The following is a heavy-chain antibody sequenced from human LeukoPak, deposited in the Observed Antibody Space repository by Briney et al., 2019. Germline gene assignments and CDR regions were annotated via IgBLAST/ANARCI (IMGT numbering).Heavy chain of an antibody. CDR2: IYYTGST. D-gene: IGHD1-1*01. Sequence: SETLSLTCTVSRDSISGYYWSWIRQPPGKGLEWIGYIYYTGSTNYNPSLKSRVTISLDTSKNQFSLRLSSVTAADTAVYYCARVWGRETGTTNWFDPWGQGTLVTVSS. J-gene: IGHJ5*02. CDR3: ARVWGRETGTTNWFDP. CDR1: RDSISGYY. V-gene: IGHV4-59*01.